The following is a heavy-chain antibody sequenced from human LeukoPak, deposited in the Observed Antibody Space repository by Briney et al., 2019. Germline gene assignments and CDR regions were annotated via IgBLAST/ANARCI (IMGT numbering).Heavy chain of an antibody. CDR2: ISAYNGNT. CDR1: GYTFTSYG. Sequence: ASVKVSCKASGYTFTSYGISWVRQAPGQGLEWMGWISAYNGNTNYAQKLQGRVTMTTDTSTSTAYMELRSLRSDDTAVYYCARLYYYDSSGYYLFDYWGQGTLVTVSS. CDR3: ARLYYYDSSGYYLFDY. D-gene: IGHD3-22*01. V-gene: IGHV1-18*01. J-gene: IGHJ4*02.